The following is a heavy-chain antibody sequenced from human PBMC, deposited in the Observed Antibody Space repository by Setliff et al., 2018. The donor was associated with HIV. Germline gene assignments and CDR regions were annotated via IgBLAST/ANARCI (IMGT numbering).Heavy chain of an antibody. CDR3: ARDYFPHSRGNFGSGDYFHF. CDR1: GYTLSELS. D-gene: IGHD3-10*01. CDR2: FDPQDGET. V-gene: IGHV1-24*01. J-gene: IGHJ4*02. Sequence: ASVKVSCKVYGYTLSELSIHWVRQAPGKGLEWMGYFDPQDGETVYAQKFQGRVTVTRDTSIATAYMELSSLTSGDTAVYHCARDYFPHSRGNFGSGDYFHFWGQGSRVTVSS.